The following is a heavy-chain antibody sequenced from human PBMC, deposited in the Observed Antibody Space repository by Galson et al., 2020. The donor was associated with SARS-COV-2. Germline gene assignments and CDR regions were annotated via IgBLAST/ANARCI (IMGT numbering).Heavy chain of an antibody. V-gene: IGHV4-39*01. J-gene: IGHJ4*02. Sequence: SETLSLTCTVSGGSISSSSYYWGWIRQPPGKGREWIGSIYYSGSTYYNPSLKSRVTISVDTSKNQFSLKLSSVTAADTAVYYCARHDIREYDYVWGSYDYWGQGTLVTVSS. CDR2: IYYSGST. CDR3: ARHDIREYDYVWGSYDY. D-gene: IGHD3-16*01. CDR1: GGSISSSSYY.